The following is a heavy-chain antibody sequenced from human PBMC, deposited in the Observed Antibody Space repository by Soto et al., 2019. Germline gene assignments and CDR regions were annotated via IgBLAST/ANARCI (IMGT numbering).Heavy chain of an antibody. CDR1: GGTFSSYA. Sequence: QVQLVQSGAEVKKPGSSVKVSCKASGGTFSSYAISWVRQAPGQGLEWMGGIIPIFGTANYAQKFQGRVTITADESTSTAYMELSSLRSEDTAVYYCVRPTVTTFPDYYYYGMDVWGQGTTVTVSS. D-gene: IGHD4-17*01. V-gene: IGHV1-69*01. J-gene: IGHJ6*02. CDR3: VRPTVTTFPDYYYYGMDV. CDR2: IIPIFGTA.